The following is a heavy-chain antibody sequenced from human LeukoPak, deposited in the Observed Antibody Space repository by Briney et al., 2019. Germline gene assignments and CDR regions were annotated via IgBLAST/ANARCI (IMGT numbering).Heavy chain of an antibody. Sequence: GGSLRLSCAASGFTVSSNYMSWVRQAPGKGLEWVSGISWNSGSIGYADSVKGRFTISRDNAKNSLYLQMNSLRAEDTALYYCAKDHAYDSSGYYDYWGQGTLVTVSS. CDR2: ISWNSGSI. CDR1: GFTVSSNY. J-gene: IGHJ4*02. D-gene: IGHD3-22*01. V-gene: IGHV3-9*01. CDR3: AKDHAYDSSGYYDY.